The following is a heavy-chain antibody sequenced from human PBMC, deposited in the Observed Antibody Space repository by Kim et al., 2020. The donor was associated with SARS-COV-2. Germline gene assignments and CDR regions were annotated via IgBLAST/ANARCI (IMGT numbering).Heavy chain of an antibody. Sequence: AESGKGRFTISRDNAKTSLYLQMNSLGAEGTALYYCAKGRESSSWYGMDVWGQGTTVTVSS. D-gene: IGHD6-13*01. V-gene: IGHV3-9*01. J-gene: IGHJ6*02. CDR3: AKGRESSSWYGMDV.